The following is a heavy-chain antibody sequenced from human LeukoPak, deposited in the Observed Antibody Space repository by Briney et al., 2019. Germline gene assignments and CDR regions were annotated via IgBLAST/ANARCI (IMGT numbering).Heavy chain of an antibody. J-gene: IGHJ4*02. V-gene: IGHV4-59*01. CDR3: ARETQLAYCGGDCYYYFDY. D-gene: IGHD2-21*02. CDR2: IYNTGST. CDR1: GSSISSYY. Sequence: PSETLSLTCTVAGSSISSYYWSWIRQPPGKGLEWIGYIYNTGSTNYNPSLKSRVTISVDTSKNQFSLKLSSVTAADTAVYYCARETQLAYCGGDCYYYFDYWGQGTLVTVSS.